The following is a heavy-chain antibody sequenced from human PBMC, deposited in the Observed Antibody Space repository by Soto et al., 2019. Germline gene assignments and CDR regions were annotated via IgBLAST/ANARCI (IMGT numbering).Heavy chain of an antibody. Sequence: EVQLVESGGGLVQPGGSLRLLCAVSGFTVSSNYMGWVRQAPGKGLEWVSVIYSGGSTYYADSVKGRFTISRDNSKNTLYLEMNSLRAADTAVYYCARDPYYWGQGTLVTGSS. J-gene: IGHJ4*02. V-gene: IGHV3-66*01. CDR3: ARDPYY. CDR1: GFTVSSNY. CDR2: IYSGGST.